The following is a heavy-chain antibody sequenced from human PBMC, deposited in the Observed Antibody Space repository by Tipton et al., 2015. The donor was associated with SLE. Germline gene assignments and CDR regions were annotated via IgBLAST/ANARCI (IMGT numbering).Heavy chain of an antibody. D-gene: IGHD3-10*01. CDR2: IRYDGSNK. Sequence: SLRLSCAASGFTFSSYGMHWVRQAPGKGLEWVAFIRYDGSNKYYADSVKGRFTISRDNSKNTLYLQMNSLRAEDTAVYYCAKDFMVQGFSYYFDYWGQGTLVTVSS. CDR3: AKDFMVQGFSYYFDY. CDR1: GFTFSSYG. V-gene: IGHV3-30*02. J-gene: IGHJ4*02.